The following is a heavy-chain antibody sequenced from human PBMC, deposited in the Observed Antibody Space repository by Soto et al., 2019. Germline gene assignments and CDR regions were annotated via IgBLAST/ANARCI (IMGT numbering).Heavy chain of an antibody. CDR1: GYTFTSYA. CDR2: MNAGNGNT. CDR3: ARLAYCGGDCYVFDY. J-gene: IGHJ4*02. Sequence: ASVRVSCKASGYTFTSYAMHWVRQAPGQRLEWMGWMNAGNGNTKCSQKLQGRVTITRDTSASTAYMELSSLRSEDTAVYYCARLAYCGGDCYVFDYWGQGTLVPVSS. D-gene: IGHD2-21*02. V-gene: IGHV1-3*01.